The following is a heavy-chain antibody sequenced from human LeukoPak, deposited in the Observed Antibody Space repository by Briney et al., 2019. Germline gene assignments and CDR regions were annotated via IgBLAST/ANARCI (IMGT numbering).Heavy chain of an antibody. CDR3: AKVFSAATTGREGFHFDD. Sequence: ASVKVSCKASGYTFTSYDINWVRQATGQGLEWMGWMNPNSGNTGYAQKFQGRVTMTRNTSISTAYMELSSLRAEDTAVYHCAKVFSAATTGREGFHFDDWGLGTLVTVSS. CDR1: GYTFTSYD. V-gene: IGHV1-8*01. J-gene: IGHJ4*02. D-gene: IGHD1-1*01. CDR2: MNPNSGNT.